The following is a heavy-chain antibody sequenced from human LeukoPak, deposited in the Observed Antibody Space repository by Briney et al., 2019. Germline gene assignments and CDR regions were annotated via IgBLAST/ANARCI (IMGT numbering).Heavy chain of an antibody. CDR2: IYSAGNT. D-gene: IGHD3-10*01. V-gene: IGHV3-66*01. CDR1: GFTVSSNY. J-gene: IGHJ6*02. Sequence: GGSLRLSCAASGFTVSSNYMSWVRQAPGKGLEWVSVIYSAGNTYYADSVKGRFTISRGNSKNTLYLQMNSLRAEDTAVYYCARELYYYDYYYYGMDVWGQGTTVTVSS. CDR3: ARELYYYDYYYYGMDV.